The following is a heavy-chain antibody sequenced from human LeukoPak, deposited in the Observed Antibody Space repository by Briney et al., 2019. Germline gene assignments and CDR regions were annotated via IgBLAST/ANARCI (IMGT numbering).Heavy chain of an antibody. D-gene: IGHD6-19*01. CDR1: GGSISSYY. V-gene: IGHV4-59*01. CDR2: IYYRGRT. J-gene: IGHJ6*02. CDR3: ARTRYSSGWSPTYGMDV. Sequence: PSETLSLTCTVSGGSISSYYWRWIRQPPGKGLEWIGYIYYRGRTNYNPSLKSRVTISVDTSKNQFSLKLSSVTAADTAVYYCARTRYSSGWSPTYGMDVWGQGTTVTVSS.